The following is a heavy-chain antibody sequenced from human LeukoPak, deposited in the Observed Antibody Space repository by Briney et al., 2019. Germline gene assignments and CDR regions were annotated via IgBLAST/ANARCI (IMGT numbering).Heavy chain of an antibody. CDR2: IWYDGSNK. CDR1: GISFSSYG. Sequence: GGSLRLSCAASGISFSSYGMHWVRQAPGKGLEWVAVIWYDGSNKYYADSVKGRFTISRDNSKNTLYLQMNSLRAEDTAVYYCARWYSSGWYYFDYWGQGTLVTVSS. J-gene: IGHJ4*02. CDR3: ARWYSSGWYYFDY. D-gene: IGHD6-19*01. V-gene: IGHV3-33*01.